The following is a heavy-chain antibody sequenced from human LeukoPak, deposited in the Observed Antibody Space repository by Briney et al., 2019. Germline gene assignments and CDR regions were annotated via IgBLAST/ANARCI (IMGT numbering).Heavy chain of an antibody. CDR2: ISSRSSYI. D-gene: IGHD3-3*01. CDR3: ASGVNYFDD. V-gene: IGHV3-21*01. J-gene: IGHJ4*02. CDR1: GFTFSSYN. Sequence: GGSLRVSCAASGFTFSSYNMKWVRQAPGKGLEWVSSISSRSSYIFYADSVKGRFTISRDNAKKSLCLQMNSLRAEDTAVYYCASGVNYFDDWGQGTLVTVSS.